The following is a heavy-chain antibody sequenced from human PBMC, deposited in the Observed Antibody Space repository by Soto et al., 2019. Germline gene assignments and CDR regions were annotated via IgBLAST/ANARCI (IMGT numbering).Heavy chain of an antibody. D-gene: IGHD2-2*01. J-gene: IGHJ5*02. CDR2: ISWNSDII. CDR1: GFSFDDYA. V-gene: IGHV3-9*01. Sequence: PGGSLRLSCAASGFSFDDYAMHWVLQAPGKGLEWVSGISWNSDIIDYADSVQGRFTISRDNAKNYLYLEMNSLRAEDKALYYYAKENDKAVVVPQFDPWAKETLGTVSS. CDR3: AKENDKAVVVPQFDP.